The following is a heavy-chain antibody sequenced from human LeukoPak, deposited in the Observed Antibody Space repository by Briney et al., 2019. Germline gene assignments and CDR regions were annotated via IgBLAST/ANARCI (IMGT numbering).Heavy chain of an antibody. D-gene: IGHD4-17*01. CDR1: GFSFSAYA. Sequence: GGSLRLSCAASGFSFSAYAMTWVRQAPGKGLEWVSVIYSGGSTYYADSVKGRFTISRDNSKNTLYLQMNSLRAEDTAVYYCARVDYGDYAPYFDYWGQGTLVTVSS. CDR3: ARVDYGDYAPYFDY. V-gene: IGHV3-66*01. J-gene: IGHJ4*02. CDR2: IYSGGST.